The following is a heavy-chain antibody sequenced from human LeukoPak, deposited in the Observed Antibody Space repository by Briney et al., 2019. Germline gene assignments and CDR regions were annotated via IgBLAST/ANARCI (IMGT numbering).Heavy chain of an antibody. V-gene: IGHV4-38-2*02. CDR3: ARVPTVTLFDY. CDR1: GYSISSGYY. Sequence: SETLSLTCTVSGYSISSGYYWGWIRQPPGKGLEWIGSIYYSRSTYYNPSLKSRVTISVDTSKNQFSLKLSSVTAADTAVYYCARVPTVTLFDYWGQGTLVTVSS. CDR2: IYYSRST. J-gene: IGHJ4*02. D-gene: IGHD4-17*01.